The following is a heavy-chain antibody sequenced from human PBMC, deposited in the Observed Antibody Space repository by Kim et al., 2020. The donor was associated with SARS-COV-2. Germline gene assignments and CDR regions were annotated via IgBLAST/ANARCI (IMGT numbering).Heavy chain of an antibody. V-gene: IGHV1-3*01. D-gene: IGHD3-10*01. CDR3: ARVYYYGSYFDY. J-gene: IGHJ4*02. Sequence: KYSQKFQGRVTITRDTSASTAYMELSSLRSEDTAVYYCARVYYYGSYFDYWGQGTLVTVSS.